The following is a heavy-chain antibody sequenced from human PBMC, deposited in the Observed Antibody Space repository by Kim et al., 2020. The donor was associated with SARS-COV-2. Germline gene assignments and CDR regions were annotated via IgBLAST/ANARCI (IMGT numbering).Heavy chain of an antibody. J-gene: IGHJ4*02. CDR2: ISYDGSNK. CDR1: GFTFSSYA. CDR3: AGGDFDY. Sequence: GGSLRLSCAASGFTFSSYAMHWVRQAPGKGLEWVAVISYDGSNKYYADSVKGRFTISRDNSKNTLYLQMNSLRAEDTAVYYCAGGDFDYWGQGTLVTVSS. V-gene: IGHV3-30-3*01.